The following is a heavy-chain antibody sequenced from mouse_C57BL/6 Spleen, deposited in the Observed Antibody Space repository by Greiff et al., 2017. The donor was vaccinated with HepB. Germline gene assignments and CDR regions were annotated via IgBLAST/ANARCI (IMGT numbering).Heavy chain of an antibody. J-gene: IGHJ4*01. CDR3: ASNGYYAMDY. CDR1: GFTFSDYG. V-gene: IGHV5-17*01. CDR2: ISSGSSTI. Sequence: EVMLVDSGGGLVKPGGSLKLSCAASGFTFSDYGMHWVRQAPEKGLEWVAYISSGSSTIYYADTVKGRYTISRDKATNTLFLQMTSLRSEDTAVYYCASNGYYAMDYWGQGTSVTVSS.